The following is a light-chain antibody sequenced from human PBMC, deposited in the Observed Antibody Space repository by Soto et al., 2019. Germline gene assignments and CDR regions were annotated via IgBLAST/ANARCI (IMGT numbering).Light chain of an antibody. J-gene: IGKJ1*01. Sequence: EVVLTQSPGTLSLSPGERATLSCRASESVSSSFLTWYQQKPGQAPRLLIYRTSNRVTGIPDRFSGSGSGTDFALTISRLEPEDFAVYYCQHYGSSRTFGQGTKVDIK. V-gene: IGKV3-20*01. CDR2: RTS. CDR3: QHYGSSRT. CDR1: ESVSSSF.